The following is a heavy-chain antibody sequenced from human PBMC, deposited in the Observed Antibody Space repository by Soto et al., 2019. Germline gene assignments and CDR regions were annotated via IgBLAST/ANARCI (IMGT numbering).Heavy chain of an antibody. CDR1: GGSISSSSYY. Sequence: PSETLSLTCTVSGGSISSSSYYWGWIRQPPGKGLEWIGSIYYSGSTYYNPSLKSRVTISVDTSKNQFSLKLSSVTAADTAVYYCARHLSYSYTRFDYWGQGTLVTVSS. J-gene: IGHJ4*02. V-gene: IGHV4-39*01. CDR2: IYYSGST. D-gene: IGHD3-10*01. CDR3: ARHLSYSYTRFDY.